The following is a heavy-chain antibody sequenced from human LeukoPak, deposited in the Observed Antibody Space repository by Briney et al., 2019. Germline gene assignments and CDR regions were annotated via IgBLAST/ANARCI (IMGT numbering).Heavy chain of an antibody. CDR1: GYTFSTYG. D-gene: IGHD2-21*02. J-gene: IGHJ5*02. CDR2: INTNNGNT. CDR3: ARKRCTGDCDLFDP. V-gene: IGHV1-18*01. Sequence: GASVKVSCKASGYTFSTYGLMWVRQAPGQGLEWMGWINTNNGNTNYAQKFQGRVTMTTDTSMSTGYMELRSLRSDDTAVYYCARKRCTGDCDLFDPWGQGTLVTVSS.